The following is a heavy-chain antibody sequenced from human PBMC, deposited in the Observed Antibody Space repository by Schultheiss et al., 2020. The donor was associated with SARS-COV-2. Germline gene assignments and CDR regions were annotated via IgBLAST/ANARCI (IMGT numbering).Heavy chain of an antibody. J-gene: IGHJ4*02. V-gene: IGHV4-39*01. CDR1: GGSISSSSYY. CDR3: VRHTPGQQSRFFDWSFDY. D-gene: IGHD3-9*01. CDR2: FDYSGST. Sequence: SETLSLTCTVSGGSISSSSYYWGWIRQPPGKELEWIGSFDYSGSTYYNLSLKSRVTRSIDTSRNQFSLRLSSVTAADTAIYYCVRHTPGQQSRFFDWSFDYWGQGALVTVSS.